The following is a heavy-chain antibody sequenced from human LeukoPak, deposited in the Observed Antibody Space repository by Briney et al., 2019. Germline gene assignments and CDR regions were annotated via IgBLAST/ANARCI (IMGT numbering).Heavy chain of an antibody. Sequence: KPSETLSLTCTVSGVSISTSYWSWIRQPPGKGLEWIGYSGNTNHNPSLESRVTISVDTSKNQFFLRLTSVTAADTAVYYCARYRPGTTSLEYWGQGTLVTVSS. J-gene: IGHJ4*02. CDR1: GVSISTSY. CDR3: ARYRPGTTSLEY. CDR2: SGNT. D-gene: IGHD1-14*01. V-gene: IGHV4-59*01.